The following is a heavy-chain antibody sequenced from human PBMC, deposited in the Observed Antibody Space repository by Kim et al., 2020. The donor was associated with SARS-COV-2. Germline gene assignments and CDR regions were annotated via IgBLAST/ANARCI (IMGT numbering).Heavy chain of an antibody. V-gene: IGHV4-4*07. Sequence: SETLSLTCTVSGGSISSYYWSWIRQPAGKGLEWIGRIYTSGSTNYNPSLKSRVTMSVDTSKNQFSLKLSSVTAADTAVYYCARGSIAVAGFWFDPWGQGTLVTVSS. D-gene: IGHD6-19*01. CDR3: ARGSIAVAGFWFDP. J-gene: IGHJ5*02. CDR1: GGSISSYY. CDR2: IYTSGST.